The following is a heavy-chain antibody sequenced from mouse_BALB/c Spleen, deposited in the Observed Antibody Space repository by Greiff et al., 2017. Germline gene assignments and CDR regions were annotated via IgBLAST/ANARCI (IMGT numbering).Heavy chain of an antibody. CDR3: ARHGRDYYAMDY. Sequence: EVQGVESGGGLVQPGGSLKLSCAASGFTFSSYTMSWVRQTPEKRLEWVAYISNGGGSTYYPDTAKGRFTISRDNAKNTLYLQMSSLKSEDTAMYYCARHGRDYYAMDYWGQGTSVTVSS. J-gene: IGHJ4*01. V-gene: IGHV5-12-2*01. CDR2: ISNGGGST. CDR1: GFTFSSYT. D-gene: IGHD4-1*01.